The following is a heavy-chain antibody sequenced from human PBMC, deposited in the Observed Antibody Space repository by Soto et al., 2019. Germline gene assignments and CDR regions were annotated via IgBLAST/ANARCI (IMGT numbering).Heavy chain of an antibody. CDR1: GGTFSSYA. CDR3: ARVGPGSGSYRNWFYP. D-gene: IGHD3-10*01. CDR2: IIPIFGTA. V-gene: IGHV1-69*12. J-gene: IGHJ5*02. Sequence: QVQLVQSGAEVKKPGSSVKVSCKASGGTFSSYAISWVRQAPGQGLEWMGGIIPIFGTANYAQKFQGRVKITADESTSKDYMELSRLRSKHTAVYYCARVGPGSGSYRNWFYPWGQGTQVTVSS.